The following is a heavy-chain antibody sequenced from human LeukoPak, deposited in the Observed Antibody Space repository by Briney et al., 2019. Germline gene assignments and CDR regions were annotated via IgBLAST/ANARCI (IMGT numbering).Heavy chain of an antibody. CDR1: GYTFTAYY. J-gene: IGHJ4*02. D-gene: IGHD2-2*01. V-gene: IGHV1-2*02. CDR2: INPNSGGT. CDR3: AREEAYCSSASCHLDY. Sequence: ASVKVSCKASGYTFTAYYIHWVRQAPGQGLEWMGWINPNSGGTNYAQNFQGRVTMTRDTSISTAYMELSRLRSDDTALYYCAREEAYCSSASCHLDYWGQGTLVTVSS.